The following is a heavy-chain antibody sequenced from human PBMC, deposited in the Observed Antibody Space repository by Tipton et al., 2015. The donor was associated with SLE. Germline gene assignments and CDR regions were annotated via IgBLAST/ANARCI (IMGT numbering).Heavy chain of an antibody. V-gene: IGHV4-59*01. Sequence: TLSLTCTVSGGSISSYYWSWIRQSPGKGLEWIGYIFYSGSTNYNPSLKSRVTISVDTSKNQFSLKLSSVTAADTAVYYCARSLGTYYYDSTMAIWGRGPVVTVSS. CDR3: ARSLGTYYYDSTMAI. CDR2: IFYSGST. CDR1: GGSISSYY. D-gene: IGHD3-22*01. J-gene: IGHJ4*02.